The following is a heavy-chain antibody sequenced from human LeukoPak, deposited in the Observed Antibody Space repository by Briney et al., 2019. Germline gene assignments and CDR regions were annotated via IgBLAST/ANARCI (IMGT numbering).Heavy chain of an antibody. CDR1: GGSISSSSYY. CDR3: ARDLIIVGATFFDY. CDR2: IYYSGST. D-gene: IGHD1-26*01. Sequence: SETLSLTCTVSGGSISSSSYYRGWIRQPPGKGLEWIGSIYYSGSTYYNPSLKSRVTISVDTSKNQFSLKLSSVTAADTAVYYCARDLIIVGATFFDYWGQGTLVTVSS. J-gene: IGHJ4*02. V-gene: IGHV4-39*07.